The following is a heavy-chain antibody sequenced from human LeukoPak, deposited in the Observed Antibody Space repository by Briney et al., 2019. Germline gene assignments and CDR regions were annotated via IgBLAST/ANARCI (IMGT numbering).Heavy chain of an antibody. CDR2: IYYTGSTYYNPSLGGST. V-gene: IGHV4-39*07. CDR1: GASISDNNYY. J-gene: IGHJ5*02. D-gene: IGHD2-2*01. CDR3: ARAPQYQLRAWFDP. Sequence: SETLSLTCTVSGASISDNNYYWGWIRQPPGKGLEWIGNIYYTGSTYYNPSLGGSTYYNPSLKSRVTISVDTSKNQFSLKLSSVTAADTAVYYCARAPQYQLRAWFDPWGQGTLVTVSS.